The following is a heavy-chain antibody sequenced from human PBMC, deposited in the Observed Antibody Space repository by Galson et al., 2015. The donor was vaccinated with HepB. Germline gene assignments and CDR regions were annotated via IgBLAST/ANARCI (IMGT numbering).Heavy chain of an antibody. V-gene: IGHV3-23*01. Sequence: SLRLSCAASGFTYNTYAMAWVRQSPGKGLEWVSSISGGAPSIDYADSVKGRFIISRDNSKNTVYLQINSLRVEDTAVYYCAREACSTNNCFPFDHWGQGNLVT. D-gene: IGHD2-2*01. CDR2: ISGGAPSI. CDR1: GFTYNTYA. CDR3: AREACSTNNCFPFDH. J-gene: IGHJ4*02.